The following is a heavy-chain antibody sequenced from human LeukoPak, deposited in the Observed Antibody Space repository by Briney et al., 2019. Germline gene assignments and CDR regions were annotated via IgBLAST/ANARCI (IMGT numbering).Heavy chain of an antibody. CDR3: AKGDRVHLLYYFDY. CDR1: GFTFSSYG. Sequence: GGSLRLSCAASGFTFSSYGMHWVRQAPGKGLEWVAFTRYDGSNKYYADSVKGRFTISRDNSKNTLYLQMNSLRAEDTAVYYCAKGDRVHLLYYFDYWGQGTLVTVSS. J-gene: IGHJ4*02. V-gene: IGHV3-30*02. CDR2: TRYDGSNK.